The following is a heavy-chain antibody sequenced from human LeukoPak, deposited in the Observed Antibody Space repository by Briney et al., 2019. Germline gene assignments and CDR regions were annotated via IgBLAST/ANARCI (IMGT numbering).Heavy chain of an antibody. J-gene: IGHJ3*02. CDR1: GYTFTGYY. CDR2: INPNSGGT. D-gene: IGHD3-16*02. V-gene: IGHV1-2*02. Sequence: GASVKVSCKASGYTFTGYYMHWVRQAPGQGLEWMGWINPNSGGTNYAQKFQGRVTTTRDTSISTAYMELSRLRSDDTAVYYCARGAYYDYVWGSYLGAFDIWGQGTMVTVSS. CDR3: ARGAYYDYVWGSYLGAFDI.